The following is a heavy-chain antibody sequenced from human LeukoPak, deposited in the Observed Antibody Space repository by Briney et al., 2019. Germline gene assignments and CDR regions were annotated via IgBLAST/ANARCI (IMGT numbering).Heavy chain of an antibody. CDR3: AISAAGRDY. CDR2: IYTSGST. V-gene: IGHV4-61*02. J-gene: IGHJ4*02. Sequence: PSETLSLTCTVSGGSISSGSYYWGWIRQPAGKGLEWIGRIYTSGSTNYNPTRKSRFTISVERAKNAFSLKLSSVTAADTAVYYCAISAAGRDYWGQGTLVTVSS. D-gene: IGHD6-13*01. CDR1: GGSISSGSYY.